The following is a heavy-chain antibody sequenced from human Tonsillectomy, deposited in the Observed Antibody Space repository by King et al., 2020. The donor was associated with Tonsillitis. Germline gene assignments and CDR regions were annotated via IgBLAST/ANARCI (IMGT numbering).Heavy chain of an antibody. CDR3: TTGWRCGELLSLTYYLDY. V-gene: IGHV3-15*01. Sequence: VQLVESGGGLVKPGGSLRLSCAASEFTFTNAWMSRVRQAPGKGLEWVGRIKTKADGATTDYAAPVKGRFTISRDESKHTLILQMNSLKTEDTAVYYCTTGWRCGELLSLTYYLDYWGQGTQVTVSS. CDR2: IKTKADGATT. CDR1: EFTFTNAW. D-gene: IGHD3-10*01. J-gene: IGHJ4*02.